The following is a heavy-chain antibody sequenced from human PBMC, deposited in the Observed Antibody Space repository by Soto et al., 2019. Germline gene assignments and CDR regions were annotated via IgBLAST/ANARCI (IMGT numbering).Heavy chain of an antibody. J-gene: IGHJ4*02. CDR2: IFDSGNA. V-gene: IGHV4-59*08. Sequence: PSESLSLTCTVSAGSINSYCWSWIRQPPGKGLEWIAYIFDSGNANYNPSLKSRVTISVDTSKNQFSLKLTSVTAADTAVYYCARHRRTTVAKFYFDNWGQGALVTVSS. CDR3: ARHRRTTVAKFYFDN. D-gene: IGHD4-4*01. CDR1: AGSINSYC.